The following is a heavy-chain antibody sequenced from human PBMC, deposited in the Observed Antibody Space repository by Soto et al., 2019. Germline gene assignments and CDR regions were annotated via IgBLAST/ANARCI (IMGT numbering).Heavy chain of an antibody. CDR3: ARPDRDGYKTYGMDV. J-gene: IGHJ6*02. Sequence: QVQLVQSGAEVKKPGSSVKVSCKASGGTFSSYAISWVRQAPGQGLEWMGGIIPTFGTANYAQKFQGRVTITEDESTSTASMELSSLRSEDTAVYYCARPDRDGYKTYGMDVWGQGTTVTVSS. D-gene: IGHD5-12*01. CDR1: GGTFSSYA. CDR2: IIPTFGTA. V-gene: IGHV1-69*01.